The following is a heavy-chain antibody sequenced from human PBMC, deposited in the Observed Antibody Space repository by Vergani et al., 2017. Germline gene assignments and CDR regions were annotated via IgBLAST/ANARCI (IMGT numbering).Heavy chain of an antibody. Sequence: EVQLLESGGGFVQPGGSLRLSCAASGFTFSSYAMSWVRQATGKGLEWVSAISGSGGSTYYADSVKGRFTISRDNSKNTLYLQMNSLRAEDTAVYYCAKVGTVAFYYYYGMDVWGQGTTVTVSS. CDR1: GFTFSSYA. CDR2: ISGSGGST. D-gene: IGHD4-23*01. V-gene: IGHV3-23*01. J-gene: IGHJ6*02. CDR3: AKVGTVAFYYYYGMDV.